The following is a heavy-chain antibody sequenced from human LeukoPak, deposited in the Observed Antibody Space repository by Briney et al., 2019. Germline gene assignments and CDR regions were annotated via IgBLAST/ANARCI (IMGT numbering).Heavy chain of an antibody. Sequence: PGGSLRLSCAASGFTFSSYSMNWVRQAPGKGLEWVSSISSSSSYIYYADSVKGRFTISRDNAKNSLYLQMNSLRAEDTAVYHCARGGIAAAATYFDYWGQGTLVTVSS. D-gene: IGHD6-13*01. CDR3: ARGGIAAAATYFDY. CDR2: ISSSSSYI. J-gene: IGHJ4*02. CDR1: GFTFSSYS. V-gene: IGHV3-21*01.